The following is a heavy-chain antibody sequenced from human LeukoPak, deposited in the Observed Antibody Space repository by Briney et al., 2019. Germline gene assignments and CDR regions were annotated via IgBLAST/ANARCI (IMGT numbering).Heavy chain of an antibody. Sequence: GGSLRLSCAASGLTFSSYCTNWVSQGPGKGLEWVSSIISSSSYIYYVDSVKCRFTISRDNAKNSLYLQMNSLRAEDTAVYYYARESTYYYDSSGRKEGAFDIWGQGTMVTVSS. CDR1: GLTFSSYC. CDR2: IISSSSYI. D-gene: IGHD3-22*01. V-gene: IGHV3-21*01. J-gene: IGHJ3*02. CDR3: ARESTYYYDSSGRKEGAFDI.